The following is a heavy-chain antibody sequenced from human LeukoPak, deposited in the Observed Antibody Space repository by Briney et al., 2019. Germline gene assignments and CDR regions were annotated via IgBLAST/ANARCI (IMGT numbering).Heavy chain of an antibody. CDR2: ISRTSSHI. CDR1: GFTFSSYT. Sequence: KPGGSLRLSCSASGFTFSSYTMNWVRQAPGKGLEWVSSISRTSSHIYYADSLKGRLTVSRDNAMTSLYLQMKSLRAEDTAVYYCARDRDIPIFGVVPDAFDVWGPGTMVIVSS. D-gene: IGHD3-3*02. CDR3: ARDRDIPIFGVVPDAFDV. V-gene: IGHV3-21*01. J-gene: IGHJ3*01.